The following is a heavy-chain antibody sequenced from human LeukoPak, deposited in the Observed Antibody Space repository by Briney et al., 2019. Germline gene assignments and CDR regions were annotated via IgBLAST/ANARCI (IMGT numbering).Heavy chain of an antibody. CDR2: IYHTGNI. D-gene: IGHD6-19*01. CDR3: ARFGSGWWYNDY. V-gene: IGHV4-61*01. CDR1: GDSISSGSYY. J-gene: IGHJ4*02. Sequence: SETLSLTCTVSGDSISSGSYYWSWIRQPPGKGLEWIGYIYHTGNIKYNPSLNSRVTISIDTSKNQFSLKLSSVTAADTAVYYCARFGSGWWYNDYWGQGTLVTVSS.